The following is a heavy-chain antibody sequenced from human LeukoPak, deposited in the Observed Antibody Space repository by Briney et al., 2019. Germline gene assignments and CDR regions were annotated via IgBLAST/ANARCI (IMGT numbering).Heavy chain of an antibody. D-gene: IGHD1-26*01. Sequence: GASVKVSCKASGYTFTSYGISWVRQAPGQGLEWMGWISAYNGNTNYAQKLQGRVTMTTDTSTSTAYMELRSLRSDDTAVCYCARERGLGELHWFDPWGQGTLVTVSS. CDR2: ISAYNGNT. V-gene: IGHV1-18*01. J-gene: IGHJ5*02. CDR3: ARERGLGELHWFDP. CDR1: GYTFTSYG.